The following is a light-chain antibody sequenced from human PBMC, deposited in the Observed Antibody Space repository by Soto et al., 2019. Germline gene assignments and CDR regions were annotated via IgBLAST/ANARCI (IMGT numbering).Light chain of an antibody. V-gene: IGKV3-11*01. Sequence: EIVLTQSPGTLSLSPGERATLSCRASQSVSTYLAWYQQKPGQAPRLLIYDASKRATDIPARFSGSGSGTDFTLTISSLEPEDFAVYYCQQRGDWPLTFGGGTKVDI. J-gene: IGKJ4*01. CDR2: DAS. CDR1: QSVSTY. CDR3: QQRGDWPLT.